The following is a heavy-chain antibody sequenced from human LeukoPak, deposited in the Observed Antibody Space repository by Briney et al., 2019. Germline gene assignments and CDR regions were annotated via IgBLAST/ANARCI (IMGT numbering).Heavy chain of an antibody. J-gene: IGHJ4*02. CDR1: GYTFTGYY. CDR2: INPNSGGT. Sequence: ASVKVSCRASGYTFTGYYIHWVRQAPGQGLEWMGWINPNSGGTNYAQKFQGRVTMTRDTSISTAYMELSRLRSDDTAVYYCAREQNGGNSLSYWGQGTLVTVSS. V-gene: IGHV1-2*02. D-gene: IGHD4-23*01. CDR3: AREQNGGNSLSY.